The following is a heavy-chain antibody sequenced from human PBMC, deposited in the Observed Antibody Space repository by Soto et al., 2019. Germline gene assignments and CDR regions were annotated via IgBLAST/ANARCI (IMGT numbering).Heavy chain of an antibody. V-gene: IGHV3-30-3*01. D-gene: IGHD4-17*01. CDR1: GFTFSSYA. CDR3: ARGDADYGEYGSAYYYYGMDV. Sequence: QVQLVESGGGVVQPGRSLRLSCAASGFTFSSYAMHWVRQAPGKGLEWVAVISYDGSNKYYADSVKGRFTISRDNSKNTLDLQMNSLRAEDTAVYYWARGDADYGEYGSAYYYYGMDVWGQGTTVTVSS. J-gene: IGHJ6*02. CDR2: ISYDGSNK.